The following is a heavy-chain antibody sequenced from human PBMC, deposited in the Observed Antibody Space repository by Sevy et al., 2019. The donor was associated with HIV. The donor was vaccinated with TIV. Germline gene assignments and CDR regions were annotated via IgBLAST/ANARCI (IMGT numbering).Heavy chain of an antibody. CDR1: GFTFSSYS. J-gene: IGHJ4*02. D-gene: IGHD6-13*01. Sequence: GGSLRLSYAASGFTFSSYSMIWVRQAPGKGLEWVSSISSSSSYIYYADSVKGRFTISRDNAKNSLYLQMNSLRAEDTAVYYWARDPRKAAAGTRYFDYWGQGTLVTVSS. CDR3: ARDPRKAAAGTRYFDY. V-gene: IGHV3-21*01. CDR2: ISSSSSYI.